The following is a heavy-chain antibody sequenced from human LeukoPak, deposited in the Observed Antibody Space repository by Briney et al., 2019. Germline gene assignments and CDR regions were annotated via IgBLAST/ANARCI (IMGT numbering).Heavy chain of an antibody. CDR2: IYYSGSS. CDR1: GGSISGYH. Sequence: PSETLSLTCNVSGGSISGYHWSWIRQPPGKGLEWLGYIYYSGSSNYNSSLKSRVTISADTSKNQFSLKLSSVTAADTAVYYCARVPRSYYYYYYMDVWGKGTTVTVSS. CDR3: ARVPRSYYYYYYMDV. V-gene: IGHV4-59*01. J-gene: IGHJ6*03.